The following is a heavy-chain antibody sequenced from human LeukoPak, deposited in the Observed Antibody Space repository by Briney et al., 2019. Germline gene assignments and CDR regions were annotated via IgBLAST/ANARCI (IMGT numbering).Heavy chain of an antibody. J-gene: IGHJ5*02. D-gene: IGHD2-2*01. V-gene: IGHV4-34*01. CDR1: GGSFSGYY. CDR2: INHSGST. Sequence: SETLSLTCAVYGGSFSGYYWSWIRQPPGKGLERIGEINHSGSTNYNPSLKSRVTISVDTSKNQFSLKLSSVTAADTAVYYCARLLGYCSSTSCLLQYNWFDPWGQGTLVTVSS. CDR3: ARLLGYCSSTSCLLQYNWFDP.